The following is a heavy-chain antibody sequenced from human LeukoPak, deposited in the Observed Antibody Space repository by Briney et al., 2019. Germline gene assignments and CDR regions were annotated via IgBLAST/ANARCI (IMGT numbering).Heavy chain of an antibody. Sequence: ASVKVSCKASGYTFTGYYMHWVRQARGQGLEGLGWINPNSGGTNYAQKFQGRVTMTRDTSISTAYMELSRLRSDDTAVYYCAGLHYVWGSYRYDAFDIWGQGTMVTVSS. V-gene: IGHV1-2*02. CDR1: GYTFTGYY. CDR2: INPNSGGT. J-gene: IGHJ3*02. CDR3: AGLHYVWGSYRYDAFDI. D-gene: IGHD3-16*02.